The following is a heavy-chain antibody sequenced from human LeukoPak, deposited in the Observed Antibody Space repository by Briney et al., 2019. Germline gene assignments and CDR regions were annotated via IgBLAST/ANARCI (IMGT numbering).Heavy chain of an antibody. J-gene: IGHJ3*02. V-gene: IGHV1-69*06. CDR1: GGTFSSYA. D-gene: IGHD3-22*01. CDR3: ARDGYYDSSGLGAFDI. CDR2: IIPIFGTA. Sequence: SVKVSCKASGGTFSSYAISWVRQAPGQGLEWMGGIIPIFGTANYAQKFQGRVTITADKSTSTAYMALSSLRSEDTAVYDCARDGYYDSSGLGAFDIWGQGTMVTVSS.